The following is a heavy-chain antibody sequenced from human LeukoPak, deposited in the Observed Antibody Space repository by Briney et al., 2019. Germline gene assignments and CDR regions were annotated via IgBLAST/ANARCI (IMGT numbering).Heavy chain of an antibody. J-gene: IGHJ5*02. CDR1: GGSFSGYY. D-gene: IGHD2-15*01. V-gene: IGHV4-34*01. CDR3: AVVVVADSGYWFDP. Sequence: SETLSLTCAVYGGSFSGYYWSWIRQPPGKGLEWIGEINHSGSTNYNPSLKSRATISVDTSKNQFSLKLSSVTAADTAVYYCAVVVVADSGYWFDPWGQGTLVTVSS. CDR2: INHSGST.